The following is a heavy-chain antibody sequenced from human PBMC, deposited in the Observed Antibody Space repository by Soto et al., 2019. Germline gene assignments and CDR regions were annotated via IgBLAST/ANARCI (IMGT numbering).Heavy chain of an antibody. CDR1: GFTFSSYG. J-gene: IGHJ6*02. CDR3: AKDRSWQQLVPDYGMDV. V-gene: IGHV3-30*18. D-gene: IGHD6-13*01. Sequence: QVQLVESGGGVVQPRRSLRLSCAASGFTFSSYGMHWVRQAPGKGLEWVAVISYDGSNKYYADSVKGRFTISRDNSKNTLYLQMNSLRAEDTAVYYCAKDRSWQQLVPDYGMDVWGQGTTVTVSS. CDR2: ISYDGSNK.